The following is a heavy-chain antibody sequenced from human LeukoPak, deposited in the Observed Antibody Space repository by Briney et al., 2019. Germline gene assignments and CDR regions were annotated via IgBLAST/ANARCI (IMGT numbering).Heavy chain of an antibody. CDR1: GYTLTELS. Sequence: GASVKVSCKVSGYTLTELSLHWVRQAPEKGLERMGGLDPEDGEMIYSQKFQGRVTMTEDTSTDIAYMEMSSLRSEDTAVYYCATGRTKWDLLNYWGQGTLVTVSS. CDR2: LDPEDGEM. V-gene: IGHV1-24*01. J-gene: IGHJ4*02. CDR3: ATGRTKWDLLNY. D-gene: IGHD1-26*01.